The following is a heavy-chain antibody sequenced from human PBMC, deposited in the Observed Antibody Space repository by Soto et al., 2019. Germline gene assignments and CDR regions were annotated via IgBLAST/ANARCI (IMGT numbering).Heavy chain of an antibody. V-gene: IGHV3-48*02. J-gene: IGHJ5*02. CDR3: ARGDRFRCSGDRCFSDGLFLS. D-gene: IGHD2-15*01. CDR1: GFTFGIYS. CDR2: INGSSSTM. Sequence: EVQLVESGGGLVQRGGSLRLSCAASGFTFGIYSMNWVRQAPGKGLEWISYINGSSSTMYYADSVKGRFIISRDNGDNSLYLQMNSVRDDDTAVYYCARGDRFRCSGDRCFSDGLFLSWGQGTLVTVSS.